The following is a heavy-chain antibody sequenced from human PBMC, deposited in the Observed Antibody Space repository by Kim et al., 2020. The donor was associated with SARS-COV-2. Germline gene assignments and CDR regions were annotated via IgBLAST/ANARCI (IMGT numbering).Heavy chain of an antibody. CDR2: MNPNSGNT. J-gene: IGHJ6*02. CDR1: GYTFTSCD. CDR3: ARVNYDSMRDYYYGMDV. D-gene: IGHD3-22*01. V-gene: IGHV1-8*01. Sequence: ASVKVSCKASGYTFTSCDINWVRQATGQGLEWMGWMNPNSGNTGYAQKFQGRVTMTRNTSISTAYMELSSLRSEDTAVYYCARVNYDSMRDYYYGMDVWGQGTTVTVSS.